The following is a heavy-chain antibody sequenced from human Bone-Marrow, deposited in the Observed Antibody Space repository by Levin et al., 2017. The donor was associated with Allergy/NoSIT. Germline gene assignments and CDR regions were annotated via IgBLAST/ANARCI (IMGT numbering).Heavy chain of an antibody. CDR3: ARDGGLIDY. CDR1: GFIFGDYY. Sequence: ETSGFIFGDYYMSWLRQAPGKGLEWVAYISKDSYRKYYADSVRGRFTISRDNSKNSLYLQISSLTAADTAVYYCARDGGLIDYWGQGTLVTVSA. CDR2: ISKDSYRK. D-gene: IGHD3-16*01. V-gene: IGHV3-11*01. J-gene: IGHJ4*02.